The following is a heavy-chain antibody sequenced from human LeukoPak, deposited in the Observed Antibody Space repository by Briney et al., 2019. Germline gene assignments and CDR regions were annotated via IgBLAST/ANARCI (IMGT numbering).Heavy chain of an antibody. D-gene: IGHD4-11*01. CDR2: IYWNDDK. V-gene: IGHV2-5*01. Sequence: SGPTLVKPTQTLTLTCTFSGFSLSTSGMYVGWIRQPPGKALEWLALIYWNDDKRYSPSLKSRLTITKDTSKNQVVLTMTNMDPVDTATYHCAHRNSDYRAFDIWSQGTMVTVSS. CDR3: AHRNSDYRAFDI. J-gene: IGHJ3*02. CDR1: GFSLSTSGMY.